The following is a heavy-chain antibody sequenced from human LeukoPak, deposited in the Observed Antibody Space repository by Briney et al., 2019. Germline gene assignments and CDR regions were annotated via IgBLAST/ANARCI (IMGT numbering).Heavy chain of an antibody. J-gene: IGHJ5*02. CDR2: IYYSGST. CDR1: GGSISSSSYY. D-gene: IGHD6-19*01. V-gene: IGHV4-39*01. CDR3: ARNVGGQAVAGNGFDP. Sequence: SETLSLTCTVSGGSISSSSYYWGWIRQPPGKGLEWIGSIYYSGSTYYNPSLKSRVTISVDTSKNQFSLKLSSVTAADTAVYYCARNVGGQAVAGNGFDPWGQGTLVTVSS.